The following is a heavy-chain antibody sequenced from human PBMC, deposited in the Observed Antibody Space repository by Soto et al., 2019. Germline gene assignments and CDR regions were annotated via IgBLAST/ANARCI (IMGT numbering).Heavy chain of an antibody. CDR2: IIPILGIA. D-gene: IGHD6-13*01. V-gene: IGHV1-69*04. CDR1: GGTFSSYT. J-gene: IGHJ5*02. Sequence: SVKVSCKASGGTFSSYTISWVRQAPGQGLEWMGRIIPILGIANYAQKFQGRVTITADKSTSTAYMELSSLRSEDTAVYYCARDRVAAAGTEEGNWFDPWGQGTLVTVSS. CDR3: ARDRVAAAGTEEGNWFDP.